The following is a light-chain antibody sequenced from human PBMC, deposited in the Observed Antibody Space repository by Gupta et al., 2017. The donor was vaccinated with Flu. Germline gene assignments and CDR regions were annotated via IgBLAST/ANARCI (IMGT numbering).Light chain of an antibody. J-gene: IGLJ3*02. CDR3: SSFTTSSTLL. CDR2: EVS. Sequence: HHPGKVPKLLISEVSGRPSGVSDRFSGSTSGNTASLTISGLQAADEADYYCSSFTTSSTLLFGGGTKLTVL. V-gene: IGLV2-14*01.